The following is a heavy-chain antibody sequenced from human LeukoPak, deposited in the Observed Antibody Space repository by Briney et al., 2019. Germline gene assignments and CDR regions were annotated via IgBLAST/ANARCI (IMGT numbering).Heavy chain of an antibody. V-gene: IGHV1-69*01. Sequence: SVKVSCKASGGTFSSYAISWVRQSPGQGLEWMGGIIPIFDITNYAQKFQGRVTITADESTSTAYMELSSLRSEDTAVYYCAIWERGFGELSPANFDYWGQGTLVTVSS. CDR2: IIPIFDIT. CDR3: AIWERGFGELSPANFDY. D-gene: IGHD3-10*01. J-gene: IGHJ4*02. CDR1: GGTFSSYA.